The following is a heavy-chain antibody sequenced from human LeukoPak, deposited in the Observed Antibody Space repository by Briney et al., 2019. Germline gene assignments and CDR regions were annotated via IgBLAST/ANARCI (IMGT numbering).Heavy chain of an antibody. J-gene: IGHJ3*02. CDR1: GYTFTGYY. Sequence: ASVKVSCKASGYTFTGYYMHWVRQAPGQGLEWMGWINPNSGGTNYAQKFQGRVTMTRDTSTSTVYMELSSLRSEDTAVYYCARDPFCSGGSCYGLHDAFDIWGQGTMVTVSS. D-gene: IGHD2-15*01. CDR2: INPNSGGT. V-gene: IGHV1-2*02. CDR3: ARDPFCSGGSCYGLHDAFDI.